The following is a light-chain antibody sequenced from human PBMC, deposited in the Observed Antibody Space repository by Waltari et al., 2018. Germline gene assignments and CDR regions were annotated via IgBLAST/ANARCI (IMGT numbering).Light chain of an antibody. J-gene: IGLJ3*02. V-gene: IGLV2-14*01. CDR2: AVS. Sequence: QSALTQPASVSGSPGQSITISCTGTATDLGGYNYVSWYQQRPGKAPKLIIFAVSSRPSGISNRFSGSKFGNTASLTISGLQPEDEADYYCCSFTSSSTWVFGGGTKLTVL. CDR1: ATDLGGYNY. CDR3: CSFTSSSTWV.